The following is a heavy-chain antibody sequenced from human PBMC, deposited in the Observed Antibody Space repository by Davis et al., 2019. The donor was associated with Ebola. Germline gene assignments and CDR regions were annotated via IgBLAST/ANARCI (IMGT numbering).Heavy chain of an antibody. Sequence: PSETLSLTCAASGFTFSGSAMHWVRQASGKGLEWVGRIRSKANSYATAYAASVKGRFTISRDDSKNTAYLQMNSLKTEDTAVYYCTSSSPDYWGQGTLVTVSS. CDR2: IRSKANSYAT. CDR1: GFTFSGSA. J-gene: IGHJ4*02. V-gene: IGHV3-73*01. CDR3: TSSSPDY. D-gene: IGHD6-6*01.